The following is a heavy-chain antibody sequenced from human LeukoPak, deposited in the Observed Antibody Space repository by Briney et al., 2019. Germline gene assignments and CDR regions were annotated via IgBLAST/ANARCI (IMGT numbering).Heavy chain of an antibody. V-gene: IGHV3-23*01. J-gene: IGHJ4*02. CDR1: GFTFSTYA. Sequence: PGGSLRLSCAASGFTFSTYAISWVRQAPGKGLEWVSGISGNGDNAYYADSVKGRFTIYRDNSKSRLSLQMNSLRAEDTAVYSCAKTLSSGWSGKYYFDYWGQGTLVSVSS. CDR2: ISGNGDNA. CDR3: AKTLSSGWSGKYYFDY. D-gene: IGHD6-19*01.